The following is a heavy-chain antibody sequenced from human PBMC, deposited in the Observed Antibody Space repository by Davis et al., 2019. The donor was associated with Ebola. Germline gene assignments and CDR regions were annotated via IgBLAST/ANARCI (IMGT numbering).Heavy chain of an antibody. V-gene: IGHV2-70*10. J-gene: IGHJ4*02. D-gene: IGHD3-10*01. Sequence: LRLSCAASGFTFSSYEMNWVRQAPGKGLEWVARIDWDDDKYYSTSLKTRLTISKDTSKNQVVLTMTNMDPVDTATYYCARIHSGAVDYWGQGTLVTVSS. CDR2: IDWDDDK. CDR1: GFTFSSYEM. CDR3: ARIHSGAVDY.